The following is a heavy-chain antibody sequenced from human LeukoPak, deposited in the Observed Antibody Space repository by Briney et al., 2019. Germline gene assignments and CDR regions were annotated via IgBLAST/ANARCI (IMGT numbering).Heavy chain of an antibody. CDR3: ARRDAPGSFLYQYYGMDV. V-gene: IGHV5-51*01. CDR1: GYSFTSYW. D-gene: IGHD3-10*01. Sequence: GESLKISCKGSGYSFTSYWIGWVRQMPGKGLEWMGIIYPGDSDTRYSPSFQGQVTISADKAINTAYLQWSSLKASDTAMYYCARRDAPGSFLYQYYGMDVWGLGTTVTVSS. CDR2: IYPGDSDT. J-gene: IGHJ6*02.